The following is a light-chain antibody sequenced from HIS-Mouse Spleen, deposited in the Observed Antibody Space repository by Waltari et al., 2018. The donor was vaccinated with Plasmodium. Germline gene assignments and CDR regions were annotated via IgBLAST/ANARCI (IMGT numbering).Light chain of an antibody. V-gene: IGLV2-23*03. CDR3: CSYAGSSTFV. Sequence: ALTQPASVSGSPGQSITISCTGTSSAVRSYHLVSWYQQHPGKAPKLMIYEGSKRPSGVSNRFSGSKSGNTDSLTISGLQAEDEADYYCCSYAGSSTFVFGGGTKLTVL. J-gene: IGLJ3*02. CDR2: EGS. CDR1: SSAVRSYHL.